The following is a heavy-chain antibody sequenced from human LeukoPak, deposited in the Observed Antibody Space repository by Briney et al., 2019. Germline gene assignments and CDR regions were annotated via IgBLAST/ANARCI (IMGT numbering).Heavy chain of an antibody. Sequence: SETLSLTCTVSGGSISSGGYYWSWIRQHPGKGLEWIGYIYYSGSTYYNPSLKNRVTISVDTSKNQFSLKLSSVTAADTAVYYCASLFGDYSWFDPWGQGTLVTVSS. V-gene: IGHV4-31*03. D-gene: IGHD4-17*01. J-gene: IGHJ5*02. CDR1: GGSISSGGYY. CDR2: IYYSGST. CDR3: ASLFGDYSWFDP.